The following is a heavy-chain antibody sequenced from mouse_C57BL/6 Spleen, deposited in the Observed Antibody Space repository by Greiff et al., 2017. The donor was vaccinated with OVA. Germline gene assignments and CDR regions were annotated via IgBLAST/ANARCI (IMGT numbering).Heavy chain of an antibody. Sequence: EVHLVESEGGLVQPGSSMKLSCTASGFTFSDYYMAWVRQVPEKGLEWVANINYDGSSTYYLDSLKSRFIISRDNAKNILYLQMSSLKSEDTATYYCARDYYYGSSYFDVWGTGTTVTVSS. D-gene: IGHD1-1*01. CDR1: GFTFSDYY. V-gene: IGHV5-16*01. J-gene: IGHJ1*03. CDR3: ARDYYYGSSYFDV. CDR2: INYDGSST.